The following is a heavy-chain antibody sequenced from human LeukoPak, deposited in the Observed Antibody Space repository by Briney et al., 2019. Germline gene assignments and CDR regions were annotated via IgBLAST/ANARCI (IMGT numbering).Heavy chain of an antibody. Sequence: GGSLRLSCAASGFTFSSYSMNWVRQAPGKGLEWVSSISSSSSYIYYADSVKGRFIVSRDNTKNSVYLQMNSLTPEDSALYFCTKDVTPGGADVWGQGTTVTVSS. CDR2: ISSSSSYI. J-gene: IGHJ6*02. CDR1: GFTFSSYS. CDR3: TKDVTPGGADV. V-gene: IGHV3-21*04. D-gene: IGHD2-15*01.